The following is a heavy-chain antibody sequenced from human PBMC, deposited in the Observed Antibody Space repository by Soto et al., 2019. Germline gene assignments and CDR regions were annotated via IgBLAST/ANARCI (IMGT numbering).Heavy chain of an antibody. CDR3: ARVSRHVVPADYNWFER. CDR2: IYDSGYT. J-gene: IGHJ5*02. CDR1: GDSVSRSY. V-gene: IGHV4-59*02. D-gene: IGHD2-2*01. Sequence: SETRSLTCTVSGDSVSRSYWSWIRQSPGKDLEWIGYIYDSGYTDYNPSLKSRVTISVDTSKDQFSLKLRSVTAADTAVYYCARVSRHVVPADYNWFERWGKGNLVTVSS.